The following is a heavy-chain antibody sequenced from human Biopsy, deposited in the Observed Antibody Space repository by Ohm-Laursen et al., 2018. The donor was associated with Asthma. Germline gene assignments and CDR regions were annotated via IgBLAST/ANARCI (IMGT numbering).Heavy chain of an antibody. V-gene: IGHV1-3*01. J-gene: IGHJ3*02. CDR3: ARTYYDFLTGQVNDAFAM. CDR1: GYTFIRYA. Sequence: VASVNASCKASGYTFIRYAIHWVSQAPGQRSEWMGWINAENGNTKYSQKFQGRVTISRDTSASTAYMDLSRLRSEDTAVYYCARTYYDFLTGQVNDAFAMWGQGTMVTVSS. CDR2: INAENGNT. D-gene: IGHD3-9*01.